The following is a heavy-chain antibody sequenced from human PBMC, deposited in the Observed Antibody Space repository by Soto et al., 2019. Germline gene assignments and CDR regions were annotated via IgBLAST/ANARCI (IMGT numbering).Heavy chain of an antibody. CDR3: AREDSSAPYY. D-gene: IGHD6-25*01. Sequence: QLQLQESGPGLVKPSETLSLTCTVSGGSISSSSYYWGWIRQPPGKGLEWIGSIYYSGSTFYSPSPISRLPISVDTSKNQFSLRLNSVTAADTAVHSFAREDSSAPYYWGQGTLVTVSS. V-gene: IGHV4-39*02. J-gene: IGHJ4*02. CDR2: IYYSGST. CDR1: GGSISSSSYY.